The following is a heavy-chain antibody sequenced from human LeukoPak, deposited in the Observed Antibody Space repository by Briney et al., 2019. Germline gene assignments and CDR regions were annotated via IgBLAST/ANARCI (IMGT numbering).Heavy chain of an antibody. Sequence: ASVKVSCKASGYTFTSYAMHWVRQAPGQRLEWMGWINAGNGNTKYSQEFQGRVTITRDTSASTAYMELSSLRSEDMAVYYCARDGVAGTGYYYYMDVWGKGTTVTVSS. J-gene: IGHJ6*03. CDR3: ARDGVAGTGYYYYMDV. CDR1: GYTFTSYA. V-gene: IGHV1-3*03. CDR2: INAGNGNT. D-gene: IGHD6-19*01.